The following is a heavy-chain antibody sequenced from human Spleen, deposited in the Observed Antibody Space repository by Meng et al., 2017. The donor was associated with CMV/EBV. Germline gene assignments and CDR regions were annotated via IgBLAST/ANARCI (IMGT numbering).Heavy chain of an antibody. CDR2: ISWNSGSI. J-gene: IGHJ6*02. Sequence: SLKISCAASGFTFRSYGMHWVRQAPGKGLEWVSGISWNSGSIGYADSVKGRFTISRDNAKNSLYLQMNSLSAEDTAVYYCVGFGVAITNGLDVWGQGTTVTVSS. D-gene: IGHD3-3*01. CDR3: VGFGVAITNGLDV. V-gene: IGHV3-9*01. CDR1: GFTFRSYG.